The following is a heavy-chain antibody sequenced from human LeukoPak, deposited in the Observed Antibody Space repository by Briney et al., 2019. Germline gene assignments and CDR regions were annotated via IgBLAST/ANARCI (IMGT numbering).Heavy chain of an antibody. V-gene: IGHV4-59*01. Sequence: SETLSLTCTVSGASISSSYWSWIRQSPGKGLEWIGYIYHTGSTNYNPSLESRGTISVDRSKNQFSLKLTSVTAADTAVYYCATGYFDSRGYSNPFDYWGQGALVTVSS. J-gene: IGHJ4*02. CDR1: GASISSSY. D-gene: IGHD3-22*01. CDR2: IYHTGST. CDR3: ATGYFDSRGYSNPFDY.